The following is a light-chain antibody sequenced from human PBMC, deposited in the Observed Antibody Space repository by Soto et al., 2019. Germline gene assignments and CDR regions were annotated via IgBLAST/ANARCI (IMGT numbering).Light chain of an antibody. J-gene: IGLJ1*01. CDR2: EVV. Sequence: QSALTQPPSASGSPGQSVTISCTGTKNDVGFYDFVSWYQHHPCKAPRLIIYEVVQRPSGVPDRFSVSKSGNTASLTVSGIKAAYEADYFCNSYAGSNTYVFGSGTNVTVL. V-gene: IGLV2-8*01. CDR1: KNDVGFYDF. CDR3: NSYAGSNTYV.